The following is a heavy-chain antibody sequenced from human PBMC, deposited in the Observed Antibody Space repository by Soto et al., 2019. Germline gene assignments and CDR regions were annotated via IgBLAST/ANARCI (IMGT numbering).Heavy chain of an antibody. D-gene: IGHD3-10*01. V-gene: IGHV1-24*01. CDR1: GYTLTELS. CDR2: FDPEDGET. J-gene: IGHJ6*03. CDR3: ATDYYGSGSYFNSNYYYYYMDV. Sequence: ASVKVSCKVSGYTLTELSMHWVRQAPGKGLEWMGGFDPEDGETIYAQKFQGRDTMTEDTSTDTAYMELSSLRSEDTAVYYCATDYYGSGSYFNSNYYYYYMDVWGKGTTVTAP.